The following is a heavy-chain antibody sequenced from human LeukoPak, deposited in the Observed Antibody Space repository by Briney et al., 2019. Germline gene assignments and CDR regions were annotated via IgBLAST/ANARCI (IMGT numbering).Heavy chain of an antibody. V-gene: IGHV3-21*01. CDR2: ISSSSYI. J-gene: IGHJ4*02. Sequence: GGSLRLSCAASGFTFSSYSMNWVRQAPGKGLGWVSSISSSSYIYYADSVKGRFTISRDNAKNSLYLQMNSLRAEDTAVYYCARDWRLRDGYNSFDYWGQGTLVTVSS. CDR3: ARDWRLRDGYNSFDY. CDR1: GFTFSSYS. D-gene: IGHD5-24*01.